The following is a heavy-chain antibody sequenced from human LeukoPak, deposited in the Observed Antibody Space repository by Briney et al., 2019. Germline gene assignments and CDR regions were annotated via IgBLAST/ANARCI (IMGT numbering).Heavy chain of an antibody. Sequence: ASVKVSCKTSGYTFTVYYMHWVRQAPGQGLEWGGWINPNGGGTNYAQKFQGRVTMTRDTSISTAYMELSRLRSDDTAVYYCARATPQIVGLDYWGQGTLVTVSS. J-gene: IGHJ4*02. D-gene: IGHD1-26*01. V-gene: IGHV1-2*02. CDR3: ARATPQIVGLDY. CDR1: GYTFTVYY. CDR2: INPNGGGT.